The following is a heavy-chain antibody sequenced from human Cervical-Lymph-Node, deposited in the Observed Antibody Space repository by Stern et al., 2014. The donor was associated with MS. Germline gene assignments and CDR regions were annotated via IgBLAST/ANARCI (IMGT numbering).Heavy chain of an antibody. V-gene: IGHV3-21*01. Sequence: EEQLVESGGGLVKPGGSLRLSCAASGFNFSSYAMNWVRPAPGKGLQWFSSISSTSTYIFYADSVKGRFPLSRDNAKNSLYLQKTSLGAEDTAVYYCASSIVVVPAAENKGFDPWGQGTLVTVSS. J-gene: IGHJ5*02. CDR1: GFNFSSYA. CDR3: ASSIVVVPAAENKGFDP. D-gene: IGHD2-2*01. CDR2: ISSTSTYI.